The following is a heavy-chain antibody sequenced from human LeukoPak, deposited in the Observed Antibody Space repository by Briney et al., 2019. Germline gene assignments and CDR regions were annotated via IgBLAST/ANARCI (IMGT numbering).Heavy chain of an antibody. Sequence: SETLSLTCTVSSGSISSYYWSWIRQPPGKGLEWIGYIYYSGSTNYNPSLKSRVTISVDTSKNQFSLKLSSVTAADTAVYYCGGVVGRSSGHPKPDYYYYGMDVWGQGTTVTVSS. CDR1: SGSISSYY. V-gene: IGHV4-59*08. D-gene: IGHD3-22*01. J-gene: IGHJ6*02. CDR3: GGVVGRSSGHPKPDYYYYGMDV. CDR2: IYYSGST.